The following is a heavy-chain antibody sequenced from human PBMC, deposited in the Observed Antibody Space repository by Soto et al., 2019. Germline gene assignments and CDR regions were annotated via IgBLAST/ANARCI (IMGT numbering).Heavy chain of an antibody. CDR2: IGTAGDT. V-gene: IGHV3-13*04. CDR3: VRATAGFDY. J-gene: IGHJ4*02. CDR1: GFTFSTYD. Sequence: PGGSLRLSCATSGFTFSTYDMHWVRQATGKGLEWVSSIGTAGDTYYAGSVKGRFTISRENAKNSLYLQMNSLRAGDTAMYYCVRATAGFDYWGQGTLVTVSS.